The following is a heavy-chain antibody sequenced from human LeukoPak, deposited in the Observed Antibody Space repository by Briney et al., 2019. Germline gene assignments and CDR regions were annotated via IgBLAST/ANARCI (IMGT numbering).Heavy chain of an antibody. CDR1: GGTFSSYT. Sequence: ASVKVSCKASGGTFSSYTISWVRQAPGQGLEWMGWISAYNGNTNYAQKLQGRVTITTDTSTSTAYMELSSLRSDDTAVYYCARAVVSRRGKSYYFDYWGQGTLVTVSS. D-gene: IGHD2-15*01. CDR3: ARAVVSRRGKSYYFDY. J-gene: IGHJ4*02. V-gene: IGHV1-18*01. CDR2: ISAYNGNT.